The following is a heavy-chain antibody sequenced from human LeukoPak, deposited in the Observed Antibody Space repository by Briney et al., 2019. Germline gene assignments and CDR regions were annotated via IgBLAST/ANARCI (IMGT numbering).Heavy chain of an antibody. V-gene: IGHV4-61*01. D-gene: IGHD2-15*01. CDR1: GGSVSSGTYY. CDR2: IYTSGST. J-gene: IGHJ3*02. Sequence: SETLSLTCTVSGGSVSSGTYYWTWIRQPPGKELEYIGYIYTSGSTYYNPSLKSRVTISVDTSKNQFSLKLSSVTAADTAVYYCARDCSGGSCYGAFDIWGQGTMVTVSS. CDR3: ARDCSGGSCYGAFDI.